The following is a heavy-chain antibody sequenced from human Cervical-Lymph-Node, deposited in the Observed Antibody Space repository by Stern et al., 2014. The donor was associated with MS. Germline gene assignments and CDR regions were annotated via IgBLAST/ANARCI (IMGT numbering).Heavy chain of an antibody. D-gene: IGHD3-10*01. Sequence: QVQLVQSGAEVKRPWSSVKVSCKTSGGTFSSHAISWVRQAPGQGFEWVGGIIPIFGTPNYARQFQGRVTIIADTPSSTAYMELTSLTSEDTATYYCARIGHLFKPPVGMKNYYYGLDIWGPGTTVTVSS. J-gene: IGHJ6*02. CDR3: ARIGHLFKPPVGMKNYYYGLDI. CDR2: IIPIFGTP. V-gene: IGHV1-69*06. CDR1: GGTFSSHA.